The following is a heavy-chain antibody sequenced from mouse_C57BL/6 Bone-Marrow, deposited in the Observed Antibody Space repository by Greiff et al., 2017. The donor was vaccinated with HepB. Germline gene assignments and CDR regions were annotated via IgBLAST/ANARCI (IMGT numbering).Heavy chain of an antibody. Sequence: DVHLVESGGGLVKPGGSLKLSCAASGFTFSDYGMHWVRQAPEKGLEWVAYISSGSSTIYYADTVKGRFTISRDNAKNTLFLQMTSLRSEDTAMYYCARQDYSNYYFDYWGQGTTLTVSS. V-gene: IGHV5-17*01. J-gene: IGHJ2*01. CDR3: ARQDYSNYYFDY. CDR1: GFTFSDYG. CDR2: ISSGSSTI. D-gene: IGHD2-5*01.